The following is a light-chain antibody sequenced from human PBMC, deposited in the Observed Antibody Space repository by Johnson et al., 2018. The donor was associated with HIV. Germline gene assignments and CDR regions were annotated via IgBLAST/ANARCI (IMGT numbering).Light chain of an antibody. CDR3: GTWDSSLSAGYV. V-gene: IGLV1-51*02. CDR2: ENN. CDR1: SSNIGNNY. J-gene: IGLJ1*01. Sequence: QSVLTQPPSVSAAPGQKVTISCSGSSSNIGNNYVSWYQQLPGTAPKLLIYENNKRPSGIPDRFSGSKSGTSATLGTTGLQTWDEADYYCGTWDSSLSAGYVFGTGTKVTVL.